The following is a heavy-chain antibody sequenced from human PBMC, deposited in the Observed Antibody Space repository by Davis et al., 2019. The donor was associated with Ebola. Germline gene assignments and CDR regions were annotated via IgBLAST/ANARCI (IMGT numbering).Heavy chain of an antibody. CDR3: ARRRVDYTWYY. CDR2: MHPRNSDT. Sequence: GESLKISCKASGYTFTDYWIGWVRQMPGKGLEWMGLMHPRNSDTRYSPSFLGQVTISADKSTSTTYLQWSSLKDSDTAMYFCARRRVDYTWYYWGQGTLVSVSS. J-gene: IGHJ4*02. CDR1: GYTFTDYW. V-gene: IGHV5-51*01. D-gene: IGHD4-11*01.